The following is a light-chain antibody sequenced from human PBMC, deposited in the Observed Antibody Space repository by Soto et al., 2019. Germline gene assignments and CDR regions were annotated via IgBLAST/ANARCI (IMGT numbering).Light chain of an antibody. Sequence: EIVMTQSPATLSVSPGERVTFSCRASQSVTSSLAWYQHKPGQAPRLLISGASTGATGIPARFSGSGSGTEFTLTINSLEPEDFAVYYCQQYGSSPPTFGQGTKVDIK. CDR1: QSVTSS. CDR2: GAS. J-gene: IGKJ1*01. V-gene: IGKV3-15*01. CDR3: QQYGSSPPT.